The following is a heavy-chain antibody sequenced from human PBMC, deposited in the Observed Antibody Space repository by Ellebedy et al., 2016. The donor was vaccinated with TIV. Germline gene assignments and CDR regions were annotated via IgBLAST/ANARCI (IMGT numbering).Heavy chain of an antibody. CDR2: IYSGGST. CDR3: ANIWYGRSVDAFDI. D-gene: IGHD3-9*01. Sequence: GESLKISXAASGFIVSSNFMSSVRQAPGKGLEWVSVIYSGGSTHYADSVKGRFTISRDNSKNTLYLQMNSLRAEDTAVYYCANIWYGRSVDAFDIWGQGTRVTVSS. CDR1: GFIVSSNF. V-gene: IGHV3-53*01. J-gene: IGHJ3*02.